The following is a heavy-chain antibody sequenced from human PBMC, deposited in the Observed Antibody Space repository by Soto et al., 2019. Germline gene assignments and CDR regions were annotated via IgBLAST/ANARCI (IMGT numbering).Heavy chain of an antibody. CDR3: ARDPYYYDSSGYLVHWFDP. D-gene: IGHD3-22*01. CDR2: IYYSGST. V-gene: IGHV4-30-4*01. Sequence: SETLSLTCTVSGGSISSGVYYWSWIRQPPGKGLEWIGYIYYSGSTYYNPSLKSRVTISVDTSKNQFSLRLSSVTAADTAVYYCARDPYYYDSSGYLVHWFDPWGQGTLVTVSS. CDR1: GGSISSGVYY. J-gene: IGHJ5*02.